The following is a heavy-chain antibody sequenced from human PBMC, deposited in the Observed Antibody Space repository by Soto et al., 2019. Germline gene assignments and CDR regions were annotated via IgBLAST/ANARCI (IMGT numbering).Heavy chain of an antibody. V-gene: IGHV3-23*01. CDR1: GFTFSSYA. Sequence: EVQLLESGGGLVQPGGSLRLSCAASGFTFSSYAMSWVRQAPGKGLEWVSAISGSGGSTYYADSVKGRFTISRDNSKHPLYLQMNSLRAEDTAVYYCAQGPGAAAGTGWGQGTLVTVSS. CDR2: ISGSGGST. D-gene: IGHD6-13*01. J-gene: IGHJ4*02. CDR3: AQGPGAAAGTG.